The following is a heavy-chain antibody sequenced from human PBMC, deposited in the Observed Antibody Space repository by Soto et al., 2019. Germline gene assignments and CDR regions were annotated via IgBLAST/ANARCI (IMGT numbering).Heavy chain of an antibody. CDR2: IYYSGST. J-gene: IGHJ6*02. D-gene: IGHD4-4*01. CDR3: ATNYAYYYYYGMDV. Sequence: SEALSLTCTVSGGSISSSSYYWGWIRQPPGKGLEWIGSIYYSGSTYYNPSLKSRVTISVDTSKNQFSLKLSSVTAADTAVYYCATNYAYYYYYGMDVWGQGTTVTVYS. V-gene: IGHV4-39*01. CDR1: GGSISSSSYY.